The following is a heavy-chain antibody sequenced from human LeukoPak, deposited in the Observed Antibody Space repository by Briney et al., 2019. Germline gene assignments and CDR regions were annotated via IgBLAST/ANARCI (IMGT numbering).Heavy chain of an antibody. V-gene: IGHV3-30-3*01. D-gene: IGHD3-10*01. CDR1: GFTLSTYA. Sequence: GGSLRLSCAASGFTLSTYAMHWVRQGPGKGLEWVAVISYDGSNKYYADSVKGRFTISRDNSKNPLYLQMSSLSAEDTAVYYCARTTTPHYYGSGSYALGYWGQGTLVTVPS. CDR2: ISYDGSNK. CDR3: ARTTTPHYYGSGSYALGY. J-gene: IGHJ4*02.